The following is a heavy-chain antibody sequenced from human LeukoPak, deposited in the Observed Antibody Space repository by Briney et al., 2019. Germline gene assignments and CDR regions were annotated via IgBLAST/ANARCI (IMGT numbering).Heavy chain of an antibody. J-gene: IGHJ4*02. Sequence: GASVKVSCKASGGTFSSYAISWVRQAPGQGLEWMGGVIPIFGTANYAQKFQGRVTITTDESTSTAYMELSSLRSEDTAVYYCARAGELEPRLVFDYWGQGTLVTVSS. CDR1: GGTFSSYA. CDR2: VIPIFGTA. V-gene: IGHV1-69*05. D-gene: IGHD1-1*01. CDR3: ARAGELEPRLVFDY.